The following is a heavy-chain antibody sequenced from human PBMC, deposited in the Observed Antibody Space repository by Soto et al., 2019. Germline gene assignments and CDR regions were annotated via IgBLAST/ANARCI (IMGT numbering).Heavy chain of an antibody. CDR2: TYYRSRWYH. CDR1: GDSVSSTTSA. CDR3: ARDPGYFYGMDV. Sequence: PSQTLSLTCAFSGDSVSSTTSAWNWIRQSPSRGLEWLGRTYYRSRWYHDYAVSVRSRVTIIPDTSNNQFSLHLNSVTPEDTAVYYCARDPGYFYGMDVWGQATTVTVSS. J-gene: IGHJ6*02. V-gene: IGHV6-1*01.